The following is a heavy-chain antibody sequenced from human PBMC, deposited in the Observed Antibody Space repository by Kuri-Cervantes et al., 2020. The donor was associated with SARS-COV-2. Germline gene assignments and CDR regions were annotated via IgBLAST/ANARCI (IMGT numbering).Heavy chain of an antibody. CDR3: ARGPLDIVVVPAATY. Sequence: GGSLRLSCAGSGFIFSSYYMNWVRLAPGKRLEWVSIIYDDDTTDYADSVKGRFTISRDNSKNTLYLQMNSPRAEDTAVYYCARGPLDIVVVPAATYWGQGTLVTVSS. CDR1: GFIFSSYY. CDR2: IYDDDTT. D-gene: IGHD2-2*01. J-gene: IGHJ4*02. V-gene: IGHV3-53*05.